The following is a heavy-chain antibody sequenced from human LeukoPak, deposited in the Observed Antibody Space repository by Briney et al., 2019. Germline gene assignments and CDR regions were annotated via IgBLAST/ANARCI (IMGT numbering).Heavy chain of an antibody. CDR1: GGSISSYY. D-gene: IGHD4-17*01. CDR2: IYSSGST. J-gene: IGHJ4*02. V-gene: IGHV4-59*01. Sequence: SETLSLTCTVSGGSISSYYWSWIRQPPGKGLEWIGYIYSSGSTSYNPSLKSRVTMSIDTSKNQFSLKVKSATAADTAVYYCARESNGDYSDYWGQGTLVTVSS. CDR3: ARESNGDYSDY.